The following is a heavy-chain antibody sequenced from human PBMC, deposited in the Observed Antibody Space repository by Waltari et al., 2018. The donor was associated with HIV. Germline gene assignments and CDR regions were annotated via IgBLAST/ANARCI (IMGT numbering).Heavy chain of an antibody. D-gene: IGHD6-19*01. J-gene: IGHJ3*01. CDR3: ARGAVYSSGPYDAFDV. Sequence: VQLVESGGGLVQPGGSLPLSCTASNFIFGNYWMTWVRQAPGKGLEWVADISSDGNEDFYSDSLKGRFVISRDNVKNSLFLQLSHLRVDDTAVYYCARGAVYSSGPYDAFDVWGQGTLVTVSS. V-gene: IGHV3-7*04. CDR1: NFIFGNYW. CDR2: ISSDGNED.